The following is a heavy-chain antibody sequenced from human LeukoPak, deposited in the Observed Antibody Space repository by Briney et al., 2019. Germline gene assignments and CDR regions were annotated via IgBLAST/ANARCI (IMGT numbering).Heavy chain of an antibody. CDR2: IYSGGST. Sequence: GGSLRLSCAASGFTVSSNYMSWVRQAPGKGLEWVSAIYSGGSTYYADSVKGRFTISRDNSKNTLYLQMNSLRAEDTAVYYCARDLKLRFLEWGNYYGMDVWGQGTTVTVSS. V-gene: IGHV3-66*01. D-gene: IGHD3-3*01. J-gene: IGHJ6*02. CDR1: GFTVSSNY. CDR3: ARDLKLRFLEWGNYYGMDV.